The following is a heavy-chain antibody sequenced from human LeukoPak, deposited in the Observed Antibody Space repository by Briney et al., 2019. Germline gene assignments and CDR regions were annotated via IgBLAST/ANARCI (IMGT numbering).Heavy chain of an antibody. Sequence: GGSLRLSCAASGFTVSSNDMTWVRQAPGKGLEWVSIIYDNGNTYYADSVKGRFTVTRDNSKNTVSLEMNSLRVDDTAVYYCVSHSDPLTGYSFDYWGQGTLVTVSS. D-gene: IGHD3-9*01. J-gene: IGHJ4*02. CDR2: IYDNGNT. CDR3: VSHSDPLTGYSFDY. CDR1: GFTVSSND. V-gene: IGHV3-53*01.